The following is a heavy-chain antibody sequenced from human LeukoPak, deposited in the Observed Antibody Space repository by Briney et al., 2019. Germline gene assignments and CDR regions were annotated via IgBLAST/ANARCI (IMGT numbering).Heavy chain of an antibody. Sequence: PGGSLRLSCAASGFTFSSYAMSWVRQAPGKGLEWVSLISWDGGTRYYADSVKGRFTISRDNSKNSLYLQMNSLRTEDTALYYCAKEGEEMAAFDYWGQGTLVTVSS. CDR1: GFTFSSYA. J-gene: IGHJ4*02. CDR3: AKEGEEMAAFDY. D-gene: IGHD5-24*01. V-gene: IGHV3-43*02. CDR2: ISWDGGTR.